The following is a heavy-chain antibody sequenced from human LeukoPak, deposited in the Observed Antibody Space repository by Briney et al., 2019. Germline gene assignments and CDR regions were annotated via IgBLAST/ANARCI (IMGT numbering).Heavy chain of an antibody. D-gene: IGHD3-10*01. CDR1: GFTFSNFW. V-gene: IGHV4-39*01. CDR2: IYDSGST. J-gene: IGHJ5*02. Sequence: GSLRLSCTASGFTFSNFWMGWVRQAPGKGLEWIGSIYDSGSTYYNPSLKSRVTISVDTSKNQFSLKLNSVTAADTAVYYCARHYGPWGQGTLVTVSS. CDR3: ARHYGP.